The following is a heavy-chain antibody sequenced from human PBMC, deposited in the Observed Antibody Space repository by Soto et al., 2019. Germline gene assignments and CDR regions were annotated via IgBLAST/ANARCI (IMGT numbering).Heavy chain of an antibody. V-gene: IGHV3-23*01. CDR1: GFTFSSYD. Sequence: GGSLRLSCAGPGFTFSSYDMSWVRQAPGKGLEWVSTIRGSGGSTYYADSVKGRFTISRDNSKNTLYLQMNSLRAEDTAVYYCAKAKSSGWYFSDYWGQGTLVTVSS. J-gene: IGHJ4*02. D-gene: IGHD6-19*01. CDR3: AKAKSSGWYFSDY. CDR2: IRGSGGST.